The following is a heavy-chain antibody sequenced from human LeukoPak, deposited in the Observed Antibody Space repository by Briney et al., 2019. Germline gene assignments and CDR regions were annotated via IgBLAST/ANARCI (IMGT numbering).Heavy chain of an antibody. CDR2: IYCSGST. CDR1: GGSISSGGYY. J-gene: IGHJ4*02. V-gene: IGHV4-31*03. D-gene: IGHD1-14*01. CDR3: ARSPEYYFDY. Sequence: PSQTLSLTCTVSGGSISSGGYYWSWIRQHPGTGLEWIGYIYCSGSTYYNPSLKSRVTISVDTSENQFSLKLTSVTAADTAVYYCARSPEYYFDYWGQGTLVTVSS.